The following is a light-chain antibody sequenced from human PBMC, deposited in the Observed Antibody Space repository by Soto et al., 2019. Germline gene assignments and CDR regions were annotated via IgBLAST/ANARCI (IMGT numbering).Light chain of an antibody. V-gene: IGKV3D-20*02. J-gene: IGKJ1*01. CDR3: QQRSNWPRT. CDR2: GSS. Sequence: EIVLTQSPGTLSLSPGERATLSCRASQSVSSSYLAWYQQKPGQAPRLLIYGSSTRATGIPDRFRGSGSGTEYTLTISSLEPEDLAVYYCQQRSNWPRTCGQGTKGDIK. CDR1: QSVSSSY.